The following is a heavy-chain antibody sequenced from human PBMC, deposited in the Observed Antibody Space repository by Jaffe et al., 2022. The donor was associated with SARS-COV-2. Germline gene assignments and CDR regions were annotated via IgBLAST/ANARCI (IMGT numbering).Heavy chain of an antibody. D-gene: IGHD5-18*01. CDR1: GYTFTDYE. Sequence: QVQLVQSGAEVKKPGASVKVSCKASGYTFTDYEINWVRQATGQGPEWLGWVNPNTGDTGIAQKFQGRVTMTRDTSVSTAYMELSSLTSDDTAVYYCTRDRGYSHVFFEYWGQGTLVSVSS. V-gene: IGHV1-8*01. CDR2: VNPNTGDT. CDR3: TRDRGYSHVFFEY. J-gene: IGHJ4*02.